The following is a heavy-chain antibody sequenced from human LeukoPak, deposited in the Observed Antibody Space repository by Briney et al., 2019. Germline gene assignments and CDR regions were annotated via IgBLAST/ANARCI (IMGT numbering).Heavy chain of an antibody. D-gene: IGHD6-13*01. Sequence: GGSLRLSCAASGFTFSSYWMTWVRQAPGKGLEWVSYISSSGSTIYYADSVKGRFTISRDNAKNSLYLQMNSLRAEDTAVYYCASETYSSSWIDPWGQGTLVTVSS. CDR1: GFTFSSYW. J-gene: IGHJ5*02. CDR3: ASETYSSSWIDP. CDR2: ISSSGSTI. V-gene: IGHV3-48*04.